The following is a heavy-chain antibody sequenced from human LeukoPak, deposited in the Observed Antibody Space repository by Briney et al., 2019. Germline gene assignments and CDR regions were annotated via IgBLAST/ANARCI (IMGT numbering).Heavy chain of an antibody. D-gene: IGHD3-10*01. CDR3: ARQDYGRLDY. CDR2: INHSGST. V-gene: IGHV4-34*01. J-gene: IGHJ4*02. Sequence: KPSETLSLTCAVYGGSFSGYYWNWIRQPPGKGLEWIGEINHSGSTNYNPSLKSRVTISVDTSKNQFSLKLSSVTAADTAVYYCARQDYGRLDYWGQGTLVTVSS. CDR1: GGSFSGYY.